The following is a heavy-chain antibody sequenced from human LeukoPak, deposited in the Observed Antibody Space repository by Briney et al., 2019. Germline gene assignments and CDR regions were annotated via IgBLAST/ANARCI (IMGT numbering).Heavy chain of an antibody. V-gene: IGHV3-48*03. CDR1: GFTFSSDE. J-gene: IGHJ4*02. D-gene: IGHD3-10*01. CDR2: ISSSGSTI. Sequence: GGSLRLSCAASGFTFSSDEMNWVRQAPGKGLEWVSSISSSGSTIDYADSVEGRFTISRDNAKNSLYLQMNSLRAEDTAVYYCARDRRRYYGSGRYFDYWGQGTLVTVSS. CDR3: ARDRRRYYGSGRYFDY.